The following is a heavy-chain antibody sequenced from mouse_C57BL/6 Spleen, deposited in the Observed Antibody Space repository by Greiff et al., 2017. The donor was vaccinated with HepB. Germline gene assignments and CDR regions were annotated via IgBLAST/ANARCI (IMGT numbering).Heavy chain of an antibody. CDR3: ARSANWDEGGYFDY. CDR1: GFTFTDYY. CDR2: IRNKANGYTT. D-gene: IGHD4-1*01. V-gene: IGHV7-3*01. J-gene: IGHJ2*01. Sequence: EVKLVEFGGGLVQPGGSLSLSCAASGFTFTDYYMSWVRQPPGKALEWLGFIRNKANGYTTEYSASVKGRFTISRDNSQSILYLQMNALRAEDSATYYCARSANWDEGGYFDYWGQGTTLTVSS.